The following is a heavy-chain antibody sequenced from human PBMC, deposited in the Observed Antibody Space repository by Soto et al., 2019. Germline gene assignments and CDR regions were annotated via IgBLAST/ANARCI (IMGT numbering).Heavy chain of an antibody. D-gene: IGHD2-2*01. CDR2: IWYDGSNK. V-gene: IGHV3-33*01. CDR1: GFTFSSYG. CDR3: ARTSFSYYYYGMDV. Sequence: GGSLRLSCAASGFTFSSYGMHWVRQAPGKGLEWVAVIWYDGSNKYYADSVKGRFTISRDNSKNTLYLQMNSLRAEDTAVYYCARTSFSYYYYGMDVWGQGTTVTVSS. J-gene: IGHJ6*02.